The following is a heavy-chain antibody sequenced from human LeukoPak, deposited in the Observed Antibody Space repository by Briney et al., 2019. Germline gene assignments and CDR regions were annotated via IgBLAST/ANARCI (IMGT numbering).Heavy chain of an antibody. J-gene: IGHJ6*02. CDR1: XYTXXSYA. CDR2: INAGNGNT. V-gene: IGHV1-3*01. D-gene: IGHD2-21*01. Sequence: SVKVSXXASXYTXXSYAMHWXRQAPGQRLEWMGWINAGNGNTKYSQKFQGRVTITRDTSASTAYMELSSLRSEDTAVYYCARVSSYYYGMDVWGQGTTVTVSS. CDR3: ARVSSYYYGMDV.